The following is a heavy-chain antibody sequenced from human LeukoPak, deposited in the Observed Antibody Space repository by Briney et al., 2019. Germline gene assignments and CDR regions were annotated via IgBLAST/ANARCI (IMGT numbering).Heavy chain of an antibody. CDR3: AKSGAPREYVHH. V-gene: IGHV3-23*01. Sequence: GSLRLSCAASGFTFSTYAMNWVRQAPGKGLEWVSSLSGSGTSAFYADSVKGRFTISKDNSKNTLYLQMNRLRAEDTAVYYCAKSGAPREYVHHWGQGTLVTVSS. CDR1: GFTFSTYA. CDR2: LSGSGTSA. J-gene: IGHJ1*01. D-gene: IGHD1-26*01.